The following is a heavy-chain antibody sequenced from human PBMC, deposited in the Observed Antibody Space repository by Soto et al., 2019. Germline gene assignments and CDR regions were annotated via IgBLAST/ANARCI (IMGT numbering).Heavy chain of an antibody. CDR2: ISWKSGTI. J-gene: IGHJ5*02. CDR3: AKDMSARSDSWLNWFDP. CDR1: GFTFDDYV. V-gene: IGHV3-9*01. Sequence: EVQLVESGGGLGQPGGSLRLSCAASGFTFDDYVMHWVRQAPGKGLEWVSGISWKSGTIGYADSVQGRFTISRDNAKNSLYLQMSSLRTEDTAFYYCAKDMSARSDSWLNWFDPWGQGTLVTVSS. D-gene: IGHD2-2*01.